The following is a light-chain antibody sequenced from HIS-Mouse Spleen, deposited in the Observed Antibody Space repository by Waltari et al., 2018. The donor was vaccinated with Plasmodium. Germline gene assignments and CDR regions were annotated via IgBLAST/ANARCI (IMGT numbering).Light chain of an antibody. CDR1: QSVSSSY. CDR2: GAS. CDR3: QQYGSSSWT. V-gene: IGKV3-20*01. J-gene: IGKJ1*01. Sequence: IVLTQSPGTLYLSPGERATLSCRASQSVSSSYLAWYQQKPGQAPRLLIYGASSRATGIPDRFSGSGSGTDFTLTISRLEPEDFAVYYCQQYGSSSWTFGQGTKVEIK.